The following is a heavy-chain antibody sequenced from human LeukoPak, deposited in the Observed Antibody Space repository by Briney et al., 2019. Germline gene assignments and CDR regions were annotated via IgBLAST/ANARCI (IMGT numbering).Heavy chain of an antibody. CDR3: ARGERTGPDY. J-gene: IGHJ4*02. D-gene: IGHD1-1*01. V-gene: IGHV4-59*02. Sequence: SETLSLTCIVSGGSVSGYYWSWIRQPPGKGLEWIGYIYYSGSTNYNPSLKSRVTISVDTSKNQFSLKLSSVTATDTAVYYCARGERTGPDYWGQGTLVTVSS. CDR2: IYYSGST. CDR1: GGSVSGYY.